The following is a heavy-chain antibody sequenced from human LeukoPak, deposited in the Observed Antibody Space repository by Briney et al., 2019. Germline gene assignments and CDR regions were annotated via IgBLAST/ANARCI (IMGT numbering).Heavy chain of an antibody. CDR3: ARQETSIYNGAFDI. CDR1: GFTFSNFA. V-gene: IGHV3-23*01. D-gene: IGHD1-1*01. J-gene: IGHJ3*02. CDR2: ISGNGGTT. Sequence: GGSLRLSCAASGFTFSNFALAWVRQAPGKGLEWVSVISGNGGTTYYADSVQGRFTISRDNSKNTLYLQMNSLRADDTAVYHCARQETSIYNGAFDIWGQGTMVTVSS.